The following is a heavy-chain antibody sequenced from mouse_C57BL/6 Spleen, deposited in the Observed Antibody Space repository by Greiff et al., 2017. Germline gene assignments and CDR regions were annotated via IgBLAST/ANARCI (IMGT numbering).Heavy chain of an antibody. Sequence: EVQLQQSGPVLVKPGASVKMSCKASGYTFTDYYMNWVKQSHGKSLEWIGVINPYNGGTSYNQKFKGKATLTVDKSSSTAYMELNRLTSEDSAVYYCARYYYDQGNYFDYWVQGTTLTVSS. CDR1: GYTFTDYY. J-gene: IGHJ2*01. D-gene: IGHD2-4*01. CDR2: INPYNGGT. CDR3: ARYYYDQGNYFDY. V-gene: IGHV1-19*01.